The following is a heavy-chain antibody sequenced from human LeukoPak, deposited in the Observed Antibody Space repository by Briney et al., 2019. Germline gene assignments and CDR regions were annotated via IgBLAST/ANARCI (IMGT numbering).Heavy chain of an antibody. D-gene: IGHD3-10*01. CDR2: ISSSGRT. CDR3: ARGQYGSGIAY. CDR1: GESLNDYY. J-gene: IGHJ4*02. V-gene: IGHV4-30-4*01. Sequence: PSETLSLTCGVHGESLNDYYWSWIRQPPGKGLEWIGYISSSGRTYYKPSLKSRFTVSMYTSKNQFSLKVSSVTAADTAVFYCARGQYGSGIAYWGQGTLVTVSS.